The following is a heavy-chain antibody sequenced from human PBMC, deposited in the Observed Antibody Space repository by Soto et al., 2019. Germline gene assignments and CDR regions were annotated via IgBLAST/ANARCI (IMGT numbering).Heavy chain of an antibody. V-gene: IGHV4-4*02. CDR2: IYHSGST. Sequence: QVQLQESGPGLVKPSGTLSLTCAVSGGSISSSNWWSWVRQPPGKGLEWIGEIYHSGSTNYNPSRTXXVXIXXDKSKNQFSLTLSSVTAADTAGYYCAVAANNWFDPWGQGTLVTVSS. CDR1: GGSISSSNW. D-gene: IGHD6-25*01. CDR3: AVAANNWFDP. J-gene: IGHJ5*02.